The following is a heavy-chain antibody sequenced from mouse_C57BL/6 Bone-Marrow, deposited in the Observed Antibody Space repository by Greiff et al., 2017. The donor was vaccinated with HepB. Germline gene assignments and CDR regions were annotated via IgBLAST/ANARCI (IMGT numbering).Heavy chain of an antibody. CDR2: IYPGGGYT. D-gene: IGHD1-1*01. CDR3: ARRGYYARCYFDY. CDR1: GYTFTNYW. V-gene: IGHV1-63*01. Sequence: QVQLQQSGAELVRPGTSVKMSCKASGYTFTNYWIGWAKQRPGHGLEWIGDIYPGGGYTKYNEKFKGKATLTADKSSSTAYMQFSSLTSEDSAIYYCARRGYYARCYFDYWGQDTTLTVSS. J-gene: IGHJ2*01.